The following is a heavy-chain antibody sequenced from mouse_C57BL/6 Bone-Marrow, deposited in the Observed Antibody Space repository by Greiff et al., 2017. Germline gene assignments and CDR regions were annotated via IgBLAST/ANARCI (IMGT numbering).Heavy chain of an antibody. D-gene: IGHD1-1*01. J-gene: IGHJ4*01. CDR3: ARSYYYGSSCAMDY. CDR1: GYTFTSYW. CDR2: IHPNSGST. V-gene: IGHV1-64*01. Sequence: QVHVKQSGAELVKPGASVKLSCKASGYTFTSYWMHWVKQRPGQGLEWIGMIHPNSGSTNYNEKFKSKATLTVDKSSSTAYMQLSSLTSEDSAVYYCARSYYYGSSCAMDYWGQGTSVTVSS.